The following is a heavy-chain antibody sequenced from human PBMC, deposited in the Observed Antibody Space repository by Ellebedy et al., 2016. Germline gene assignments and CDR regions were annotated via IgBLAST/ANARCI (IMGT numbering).Heavy chain of an antibody. J-gene: IGHJ6*02. CDR3: ARLRAIFAPYYYYGMDV. CDR1: GYSFTSYW. D-gene: IGHD3-3*01. CDR2: IDPSDSYT. V-gene: IGHV5-10-1*01. Sequence: GESLKISXKGSGYSFTSYWISWVRQMPGKGLEWMGRIDPSDSYTNYSPSFQGRVTISADKSISTAYLQWSSLKASDTAMYYCARLRAIFAPYYYYGMDVWGQGTTVTVSS.